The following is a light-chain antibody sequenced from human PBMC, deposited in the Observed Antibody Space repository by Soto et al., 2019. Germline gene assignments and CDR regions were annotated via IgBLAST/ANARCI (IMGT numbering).Light chain of an antibody. CDR1: SSNIGSNT. Sequence: QSVLTQPPSASGTPGQRVTISASGSSSNIGSNTVSWYQQVPGTAPKLLIYDNVERPSGVPGRFSGSKSGTSASLAISGLQSEDEADYYCATWDDSRNGYVFGPGTKVTVL. J-gene: IGLJ1*01. CDR2: DNV. CDR3: ATWDDSRNGYV. V-gene: IGLV1-44*01.